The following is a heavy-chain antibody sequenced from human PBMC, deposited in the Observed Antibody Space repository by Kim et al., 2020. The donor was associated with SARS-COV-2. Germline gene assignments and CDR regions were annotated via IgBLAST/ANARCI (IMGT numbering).Heavy chain of an antibody. CDR3: ARWGGYGCGMDV. V-gene: IGHV3-53*05. J-gene: IGHJ6*02. Sequence: YYADSVKGRFTLSKENYENTFYLQMNSLRVEDTAVYYCARWGGYGCGMDVWGQGTTVTVSS. D-gene: IGHD4-17*01.